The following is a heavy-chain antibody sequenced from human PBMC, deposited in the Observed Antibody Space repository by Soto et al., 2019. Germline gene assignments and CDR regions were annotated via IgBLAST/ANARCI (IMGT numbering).Heavy chain of an antibody. V-gene: IGHV4-59*01. CDR3: ARVLPTITGTYTTLSWYFDL. J-gene: IGHJ2*01. D-gene: IGHD1-20*01. Sequence: PSETLSLTCTVSGGSISSYYWSWIRQPPGKGLEWIGYIYYSGSTNYNPALKSRVTISGETSKNQFSLKLSIVTVADTAVYYCARVLPTITGTYTTLSWYFDLWGRGTLVTVSS. CDR2: IYYSGST. CDR1: GGSISSYY.